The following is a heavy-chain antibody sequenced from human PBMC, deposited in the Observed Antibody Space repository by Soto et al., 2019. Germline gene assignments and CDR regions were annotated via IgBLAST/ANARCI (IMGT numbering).Heavy chain of an antibody. V-gene: IGHV1-3*05. Sequence: QVQLVQSGAEEKKPGASVKVYCKASGYTFTSYAMHWVRQAPGQRLEWMGWINAGNGNTKYSQKFQGRVTITRGTSASTAYMELSSLRSEDTAVYYCARAVAVPADFDYWGQGTLVTVSS. J-gene: IGHJ4*02. D-gene: IGHD6-19*01. CDR2: INAGNGNT. CDR1: GYTFTSYA. CDR3: ARAVAVPADFDY.